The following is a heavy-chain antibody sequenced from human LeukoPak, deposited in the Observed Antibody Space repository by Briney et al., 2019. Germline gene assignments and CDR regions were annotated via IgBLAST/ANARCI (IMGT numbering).Heavy chain of an antibody. J-gene: IGHJ1*01. Sequence: SVKVSCKASGGTFSSYAISWVRQAPGQGLEWMGGIIPIFGTANYAQKFQGRVTITADESTSTAYMELSSLRSEDTAVYYCARGALGYCSSTSCYTEGYFQHWGQGTLVTVSS. CDR1: GGTFSSYA. CDR3: ARGALGYCSSTSCYTEGYFQH. D-gene: IGHD2-2*02. V-gene: IGHV1-69*01. CDR2: IIPIFGTA.